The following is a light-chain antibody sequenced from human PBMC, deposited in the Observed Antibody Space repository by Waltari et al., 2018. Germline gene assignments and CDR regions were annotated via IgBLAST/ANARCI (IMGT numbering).Light chain of an antibody. V-gene: IGKV1-5*01. Sequence: DIQMSQSPSTLSASLGDRVTITCRASQDISNWLAWYQQKPGKAPKVLIYDASTLKSGVPSGFSGGGSGTEFTLTISSLQSDDFATYYCLQYFSYPWTFGPGTKVEIK. J-gene: IGKJ1*01. CDR1: QDISNW. CDR3: LQYFSYPWT. CDR2: DAS.